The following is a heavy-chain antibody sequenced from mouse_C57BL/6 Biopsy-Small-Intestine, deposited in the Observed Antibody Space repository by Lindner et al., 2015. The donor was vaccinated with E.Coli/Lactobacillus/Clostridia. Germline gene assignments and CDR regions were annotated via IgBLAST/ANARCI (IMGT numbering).Heavy chain of an antibody. Sequence: VQLQESGAEFVKPGASVKLSCTASGFNIKDYYMHWVKQRTEQGLEWIGRIDPEDGETKYAPKFQGKATITTDTSSNTAYLQLSSLTSEDTAVYYCAPYYYGSSHYFDYWGPGTTLTVSS. CDR1: GFNIKDYY. V-gene: IGHV14-2*01. CDR2: IDPEDGET. J-gene: IGHJ2*01. D-gene: IGHD1-1*01. CDR3: APYYYGSSHYFDY.